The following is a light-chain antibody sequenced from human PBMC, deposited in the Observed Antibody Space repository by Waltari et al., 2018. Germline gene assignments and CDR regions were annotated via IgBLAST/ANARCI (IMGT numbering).Light chain of an antibody. CDR2: AAS. CDR3: QQYYSYPPRT. J-gene: IGKJ1*01. V-gene: IGKV1-8*01. CDR1: QGISSY. Sequence: AIRITQSPSSLSASTGDRVTITCRASQGISSYLAWYQQKPGKAPKLLIYAASTLQSGVPSRFSGSGSGTDFTLTISCLQSEDFATYYCQQYYSYPPRTFGQGP.